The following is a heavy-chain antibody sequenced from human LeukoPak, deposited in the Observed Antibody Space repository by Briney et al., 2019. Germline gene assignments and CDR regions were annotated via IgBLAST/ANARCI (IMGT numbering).Heavy chain of an antibody. J-gene: IGHJ4*02. Sequence: SETLSLTCTVSGGSISSYYWSWIRQPAGKGLEWIGRIYTSGSTNYNPSLKSRVTMSVDTSKNQFSLKLSSVTAADTAVYYCARQLRDGGNRSGYYFDYWGQGTLVTVSS. CDR3: ARQLRDGGNRSGYYFDY. CDR1: GGSISSYY. D-gene: IGHD4-23*01. CDR2: IYTSGST. V-gene: IGHV4-4*07.